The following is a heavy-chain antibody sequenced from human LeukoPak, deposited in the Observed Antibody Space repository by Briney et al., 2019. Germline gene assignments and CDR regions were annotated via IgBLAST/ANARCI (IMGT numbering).Heavy chain of an antibody. CDR2: TIYSGGDT. D-gene: IGHD3-22*01. V-gene: IGHV3-23*01. J-gene: IGHJ4*02. CDR1: GFTFSRSA. CDR3: AKDGLYYDGSEHVYYFDS. Sequence: GGCLRLSCAASGFTFSRSAMIWVRQGPGTVLELVASTIYSGGDTYYADSVKGRFTISRDNSKNPLYLQMNSLRAEDTSLYYCAKDGLYYDGSEHVYYFDSWGQGTLVTVSS.